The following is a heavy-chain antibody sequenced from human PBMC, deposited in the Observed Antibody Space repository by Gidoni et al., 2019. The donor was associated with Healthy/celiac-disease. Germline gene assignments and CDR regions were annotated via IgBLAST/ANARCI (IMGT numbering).Heavy chain of an antibody. V-gene: IGHV1-2*04. Sequence: QVQLVQSGAEVKKPGASATVSFRASGYTFSGYSMHWVRQGPVHGLEWMGWIKPNSGGTNYAQKFQGWVTMTRETSISTAYMELGRLRCDDTAVYYWAREVGGNGYSGYFDYWGQGTLVTVSS. CDR1: GYTFSGYS. CDR2: IKPNSGGT. J-gene: IGHJ4*02. CDR3: AREVGGNGYSGYFDY. D-gene: IGHD5-12*01.